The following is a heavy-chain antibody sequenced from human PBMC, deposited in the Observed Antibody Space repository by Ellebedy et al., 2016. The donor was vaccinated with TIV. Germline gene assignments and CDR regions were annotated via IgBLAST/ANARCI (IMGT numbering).Heavy chain of an antibody. CDR2: ISGSGRDA. CDR3: AKSASETMVRGSDY. Sequence: GESLKISCAASGFTFSSYAMSWVRQAPGKGLEWVAAISGSGRDAFYAASVQGRFTISRDPSKDALYLQMNSLRGEATAVYYCAKSASETMVRGSDYWGQGTLVTVSS. CDR1: GFTFSSYA. V-gene: IGHV3-23*01. D-gene: IGHD3-10*01. J-gene: IGHJ4*02.